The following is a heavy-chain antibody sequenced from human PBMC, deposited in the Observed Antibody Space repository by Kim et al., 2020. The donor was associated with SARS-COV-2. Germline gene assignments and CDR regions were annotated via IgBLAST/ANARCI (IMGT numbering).Heavy chain of an antibody. V-gene: IGHV1-69*13. D-gene: IGHD5-12*01. Sequence: SVKVSCKASGGTFSSYAISWVRQAPGQGLEWMGGIIPIFGTANYAQKFQGRVTITADESTSTAYMELSSLRSEDTAVYYCARFSGYSGYDRGGHYYYYGMDVWGQGTTVTVSS. CDR3: ARFSGYSGYDRGGHYYYYGMDV. CDR2: IIPIFGTA. CDR1: GGTFSSYA. J-gene: IGHJ6*02.